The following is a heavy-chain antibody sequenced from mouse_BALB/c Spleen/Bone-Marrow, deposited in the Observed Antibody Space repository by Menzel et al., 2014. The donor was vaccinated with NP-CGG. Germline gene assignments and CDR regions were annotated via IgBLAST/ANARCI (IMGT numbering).Heavy chain of an antibody. CDR1: GFSFSSFG. CDR2: ISSGSITI. Sequence: EVKVVESGGGLVQPGGSRKLSCSASGFSFSSFGMHWVRQAPEKGLEWVAYISSGSITIFYADTVKGRFTISRDNPKNTLFLQMTSLRSEDTAMYYCTRGGNGEDFDYWGQGTTLTVSS. J-gene: IGHJ2*01. V-gene: IGHV5-17*02. CDR3: TRGGNGEDFDY.